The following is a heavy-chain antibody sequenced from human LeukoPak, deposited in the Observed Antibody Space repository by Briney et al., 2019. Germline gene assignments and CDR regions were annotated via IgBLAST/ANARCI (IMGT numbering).Heavy chain of an antibody. V-gene: IGHV3-23*01. Sequence: GGSLRPSCAASGFTFSSYAMSWVRQAPGKGLEWVSAISGSGGSTYYADSVKGRFTISRDNSKNTLYLQMNSLRAEDTAVYYCAKGSPGLYYYYGMDVWGQGTTVTVSS. CDR3: AKGSPGLYYYYGMDV. J-gene: IGHJ6*02. D-gene: IGHD7-27*01. CDR2: ISGSGGST. CDR1: GFTFSSYA.